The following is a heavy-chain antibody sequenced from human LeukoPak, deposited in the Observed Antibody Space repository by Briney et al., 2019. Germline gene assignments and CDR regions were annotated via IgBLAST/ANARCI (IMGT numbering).Heavy chain of an antibody. CDR3: ARDNRRSGGSGSWAAFDI. CDR2: ITNNGDST. V-gene: IGHV3-64*01. CDR1: GFTFSTYP. J-gene: IGHJ3*02. D-gene: IGHD3-10*01. Sequence: GGSLRLSCVASGFTFSTYPMHWVRPAPGKGLEYVSAITNNGDSTYHANSVKGRFTISRDNSKNTLYLQMGSLRAEDMAVYYCARDNRRSGGSGSWAAFDIWGQGTMVTVSS.